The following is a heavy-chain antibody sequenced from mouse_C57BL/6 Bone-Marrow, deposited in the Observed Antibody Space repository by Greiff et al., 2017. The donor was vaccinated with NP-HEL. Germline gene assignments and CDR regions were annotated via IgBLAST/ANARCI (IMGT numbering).Heavy chain of an antibody. J-gene: IGHJ2*01. CDR3: ARDYYYGSSYPFDY. V-gene: IGHV3-6*01. CDR1: GYSITSGYY. CDR2: ISYDGSN. D-gene: IGHD1-1*01. Sequence: VQLKESGPGLVKPSQSLSLTCSVTGYSITSGYYWNWIRQFPGNKLEWMGYISYDGSNNYNPSLKNRISITRDTSKNQFFLKLNSVTTEDTATYYCARDYYYGSSYPFDYWGQGTTLTVSS.